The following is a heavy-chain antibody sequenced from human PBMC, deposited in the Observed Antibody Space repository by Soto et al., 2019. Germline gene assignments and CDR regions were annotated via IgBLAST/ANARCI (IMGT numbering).Heavy chain of an antibody. V-gene: IGHV1-69*05. CDR1: GGTFSSYA. Sequence: QVQLVQSGAEVKKPGSSVKVSCKASGGTFSSYAISWVRQAPGQGLEWMGGIIPIFGTANYAQKFQGRVTITXXEXTXXAYMELSSLRSEDTAVYYCAREGAGQLDGETWFDPWGQGTLVTVSS. D-gene: IGHD6-13*01. J-gene: IGHJ5*02. CDR2: IIPIFGTA. CDR3: AREGAGQLDGETWFDP.